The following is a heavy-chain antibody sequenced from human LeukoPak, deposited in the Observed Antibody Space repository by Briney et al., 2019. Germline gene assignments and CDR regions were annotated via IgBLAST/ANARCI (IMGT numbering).Heavy chain of an antibody. CDR1: GGSISSYY. Sequence: SETLSLTCTVSGGSISSYYWSWIRQSPGKGLECIGYIHYTGSTNYNPSLKSRVTISVDTSKNQFSLKLSSVTAADTAVYYCARESFHSSGWYIPQPKAYWGQGTLVTVSS. D-gene: IGHD6-19*01. J-gene: IGHJ4*02. CDR2: IHYTGST. V-gene: IGHV4-59*12. CDR3: ARESFHSSGWYIPQPKAY.